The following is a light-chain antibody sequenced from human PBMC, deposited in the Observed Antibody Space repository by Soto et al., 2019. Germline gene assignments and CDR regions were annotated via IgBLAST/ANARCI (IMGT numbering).Light chain of an antibody. CDR3: QQFNNWPRT. CDR2: DAS. Sequence: EIVLTQSPGTLSLSPGERATLSCRASQSVTSSYLAWWQQKPGQAPRLLIYDASTRATGIPARFSGSGSGTEFTLTISSLQSEDFAVYYCQQFNNWPRTFGQGTMVDIK. V-gene: IGKV3-15*01. J-gene: IGKJ1*01. CDR1: QSVTSSY.